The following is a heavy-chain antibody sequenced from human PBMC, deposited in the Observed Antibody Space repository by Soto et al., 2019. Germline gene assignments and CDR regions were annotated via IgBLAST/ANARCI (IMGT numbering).Heavy chain of an antibody. D-gene: IGHD2-2*01. V-gene: IGHV3-23*01. CDR3: GKKSSKRCFSPRDP. J-gene: IGHJ5*02. CDR1: GFTFDNYA. CDR2: ISGSDGNT. Sequence: EVQLLESGGDLVQPGGSLRLSCTASGFTFDNYAMGWVRQAPGKGLEWVSVISGSDGNTYYAGSVKGRFTISRDNPKKTLDLQMNSLGGEDTAIYYCGKKSSKRCFSPRDPWGPGTLVTVSS.